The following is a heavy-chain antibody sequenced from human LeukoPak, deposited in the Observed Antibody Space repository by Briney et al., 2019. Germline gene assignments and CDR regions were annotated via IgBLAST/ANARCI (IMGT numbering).Heavy chain of an antibody. Sequence: PSQTLSLTCTVSGGPISSGDYYGSWIRQPPGEGLGWIGYIYYSGITYYNPSLKSRVTISVDTSKNQFSLKLSSVTAADTAVYYCARDDGRNWFDPWGQGTLVTVSS. V-gene: IGHV4-30-4*01. CDR2: IYYSGIT. CDR1: GGPISSGDYY. D-gene: IGHD5-24*01. CDR3: ARDDGRNWFDP. J-gene: IGHJ5*02.